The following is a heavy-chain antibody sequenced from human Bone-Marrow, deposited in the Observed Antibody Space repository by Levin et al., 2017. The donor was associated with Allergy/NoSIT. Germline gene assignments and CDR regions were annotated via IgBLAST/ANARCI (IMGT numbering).Heavy chain of an antibody. D-gene: IGHD2-2*01. CDR1: GFTFSAFA. J-gene: IGHJ6*03. CDR2: IAYDGSSE. V-gene: IGHV3-30*04. Sequence: GGSLRLSCAASGFTFSAFAMNWVRNVKDKGLEWVAFIAYDGSSESYAASVKGRFTISRDNSHNTLFLHMNSLRSEDTAVYYCARIVVVPDYDMDVWGKGTTVIVSS. CDR3: ARIVVVPDYDMDV.